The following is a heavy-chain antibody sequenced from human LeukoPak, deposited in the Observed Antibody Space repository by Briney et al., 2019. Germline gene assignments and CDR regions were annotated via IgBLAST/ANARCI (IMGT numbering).Heavy chain of an antibody. Sequence: GGSLRLSCAASGFTFRSYSMNWVRQAPGKGLEWVSFISGMSSTIYYADSVKGRFTISRDNAKNSVYLQMNSPRDEDTAVYYCARDSSDAYNPEPGYWGQGTLVTVSS. J-gene: IGHJ4*02. CDR1: GFTFRSYS. D-gene: IGHD5-24*01. V-gene: IGHV3-48*02. CDR3: ARDSSDAYNPEPGY. CDR2: ISGMSSTI.